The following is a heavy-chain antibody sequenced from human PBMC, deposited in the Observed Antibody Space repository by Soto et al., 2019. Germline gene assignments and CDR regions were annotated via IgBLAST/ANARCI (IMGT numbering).Heavy chain of an antibody. Sequence: EVQLAESGGGLVQPGRSLRLSCAGSGFTFSNHYMDWVRQAPGKGLEWLGRIRSKLNGDTTEHAASMRGRYTISRDDSKNSVYLQMNSLKAEDTAVYYCSTTVITAPLFEYWGQGTVVTVSS. V-gene: IGHV3-72*01. D-gene: IGHD1-20*01. CDR3: STTVITAPLFEY. CDR2: IRSKLNGDTT. CDR1: GFTFSNHY. J-gene: IGHJ4*02.